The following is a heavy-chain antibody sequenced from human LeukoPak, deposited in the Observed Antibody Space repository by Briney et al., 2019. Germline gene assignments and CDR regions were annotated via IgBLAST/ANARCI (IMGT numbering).Heavy chain of an antibody. Sequence: PSQTLSLTCTVSGGSISSGSYYWSWIRQPAGKGLEWIGRIYTSGSTNYNSSLKSRVTISVDTAKNQFSLKLNSVTAADTAVYYCARMSNSSPILDYWGQGTLVTVSS. J-gene: IGHJ4*02. CDR2: IYTSGST. CDR1: GGSISSGSYY. V-gene: IGHV4-61*02. D-gene: IGHD6-19*01. CDR3: ARMSNSSPILDY.